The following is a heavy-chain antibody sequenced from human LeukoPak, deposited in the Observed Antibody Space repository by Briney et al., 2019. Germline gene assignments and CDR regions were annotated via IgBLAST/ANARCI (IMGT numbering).Heavy chain of an antibody. CDR3: AKGERVLLWFGELLYHYDAFDI. CDR1: GFTFSSYG. V-gene: IGHV3-30*02. J-gene: IGHJ3*02. Sequence: GGSLRLSCAASGFTFSSYGMHWVRQALGKGLERVAFIRYDGSNKYYADSVKGRFTISRDNSKNTLYLQMNSLRAEDTAVYYCAKGERVLLWFGELLYHYDAFDIWGQGTMVTVSS. D-gene: IGHD3-10*01. CDR2: IRYDGSNK.